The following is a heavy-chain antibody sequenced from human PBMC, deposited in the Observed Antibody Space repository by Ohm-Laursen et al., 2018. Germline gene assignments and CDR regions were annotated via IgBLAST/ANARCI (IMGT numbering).Heavy chain of an antibody. Sequence: SLRLSCAASGFIFSSFEMNWVRQAPGKGLEWLSYISSSGSTVYYADSVKGRFTISRDNAKNSLYLQMNSLRAEDTAVYYCARGYTNNCWGQGTLVTVSS. CDR1: GFIFSSFE. CDR2: ISSSGSTV. CDR3: ARGYTNNC. J-gene: IGHJ4*02. V-gene: IGHV3-48*03. D-gene: IGHD1-1*01.